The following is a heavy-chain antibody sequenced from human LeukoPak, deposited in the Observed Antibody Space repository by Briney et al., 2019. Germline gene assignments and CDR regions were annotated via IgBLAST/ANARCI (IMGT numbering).Heavy chain of an antibody. CDR1: GYAFSRYG. CDR2: ISAYSGNA. CDR3: ARGYGHDY. V-gene: IGHV1-18*01. D-gene: IGHD2-15*01. J-gene: IGHJ4*02. Sequence: ASVKVSCKASGYAFSRYGINWVRQAPGQGLEWVGGISAYSGNANYAQNLQGRVTMTTGTSSSTAYMELRSLRSDDTAVYYCARGYGHDYWGQGTLVTVSS.